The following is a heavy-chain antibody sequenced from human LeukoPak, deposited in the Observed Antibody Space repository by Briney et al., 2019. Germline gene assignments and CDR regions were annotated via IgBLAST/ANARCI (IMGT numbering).Heavy chain of an antibody. J-gene: IGHJ5*02. V-gene: IGHV1-2*02. CDR1: GYTFTGQY. D-gene: IGHD6-6*01. CDR2: INPNIGGT. Sequence: ASVKVSCKASGYTFTGQYLHWVRQAPGQGLEWMGWINPNIGGTNYAQKFQGRVTMTRDTSISTAYMELSWLRSDDTAVYYCARHGEIAALGWFDPWGQGTLVTVSS. CDR3: ARHGEIAALGWFDP.